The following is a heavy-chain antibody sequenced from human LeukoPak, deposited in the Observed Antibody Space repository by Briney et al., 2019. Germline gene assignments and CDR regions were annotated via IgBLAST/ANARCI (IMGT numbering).Heavy chain of an antibody. CDR1: GFTVSSNY. D-gene: IGHD2-2*01. J-gene: IGHJ3*02. CDR3: ARAPPGDTNAFDI. V-gene: IGHV3-53*01. CDR2: IYSGGST. Sequence: GGSLRLSCAASGFTVSSNYMSWVRQAPGKGLEWVSVIYSGGSTYYADSVKGRFTISRDNSKNTLCLQMNSLRAEDTAVYYCARAPPGDTNAFDIWGQGTLVTVSS.